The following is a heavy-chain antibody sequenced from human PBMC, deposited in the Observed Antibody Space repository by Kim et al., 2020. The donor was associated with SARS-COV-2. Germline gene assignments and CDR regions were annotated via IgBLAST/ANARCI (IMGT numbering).Heavy chain of an antibody. CDR3: AKEEYSSSYVGMDV. V-gene: IGHV3-30*18. CDR1: GFTFSSYG. J-gene: IGHJ6*02. D-gene: IGHD6-13*01. CDR2: ISYDGSNK. Sequence: GGSLRLSCAASGFTFSSYGMHWVRQAPGKGLEWVAVISYDGSNKYYADSVKGRFTISRDNSKNTLYLKMNSLRAEDTAVYYCAKEEYSSSYVGMDVWGQG.